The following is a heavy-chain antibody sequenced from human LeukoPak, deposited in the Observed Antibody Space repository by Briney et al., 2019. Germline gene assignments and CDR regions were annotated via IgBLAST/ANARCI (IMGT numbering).Heavy chain of an antibody. CDR2: IKSKTDGGTT. CDR3: TTDNRWLFDAFDI. V-gene: IGHV3-15*01. Sequence: GRLWRFSCAASGFTFSHASVSWVRQAPGKALESAGRIKSKTDGGTTDYAAPVKGRFTISRDDSNNTLYLQMNRLKTDDTAVYYCTTDNRWLFDAFDIWGQGTMVTVSS. CDR1: GFTFSHAS. J-gene: IGHJ3*02. D-gene: IGHD3-22*01.